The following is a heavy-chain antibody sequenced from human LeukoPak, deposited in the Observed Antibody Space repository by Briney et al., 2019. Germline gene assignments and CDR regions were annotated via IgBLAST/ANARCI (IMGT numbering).Heavy chain of an antibody. CDR3: ARDPSGDYYYNYMDV. V-gene: IGHV3-7*01. Sequence: GGSLRLSCAGSGFTFSSYWMSWVRQAPGKGLEWVASIKQDGSEKYYVDSVKGRFTISRDNAKNSLYLQMNSLRAGDTAVYYCARDPSGDYYYNYMDVWGKGTTVTVSS. D-gene: IGHD4-17*01. J-gene: IGHJ6*03. CDR2: IKQDGSEK. CDR1: GFTFSSYW.